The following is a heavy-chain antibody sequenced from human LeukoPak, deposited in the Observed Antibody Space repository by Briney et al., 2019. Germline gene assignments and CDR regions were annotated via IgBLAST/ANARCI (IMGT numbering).Heavy chain of an antibody. J-gene: IGHJ4*02. V-gene: IGHV4-59*08. D-gene: IGHD2-21*01. Sequence: SETLSLTCTVSGGSISSYYWSWIRQPPGKGLEWIAYISDIGSINYNPSLKSRVTISLDTSKNQFSLKLSSVTAADTAVYYCAGHHPRDTVDFWGQGTLVTVSS. CDR1: GGSISSYY. CDR2: ISDIGSI. CDR3: AGHHPRDTVDF.